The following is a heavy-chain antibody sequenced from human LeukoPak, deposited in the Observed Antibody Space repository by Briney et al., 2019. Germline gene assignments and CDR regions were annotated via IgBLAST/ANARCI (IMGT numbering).Heavy chain of an antibody. CDR2: IYPGDSDT. J-gene: IGHJ4*02. CDR3: ARRVNTVAATPYFDY. Sequence: NHGESLKISCKGSGYSFTSYWIGWVRQMPGKGLELMVIIYPGDSDTRYSPSFQGQVTISADKSISTAYLQWSSLKASDTAMYYCARRVNTVAATPYFDYWGQGTLVTVSS. V-gene: IGHV5-51*01. CDR1: GYSFTSYW. D-gene: IGHD6-19*01.